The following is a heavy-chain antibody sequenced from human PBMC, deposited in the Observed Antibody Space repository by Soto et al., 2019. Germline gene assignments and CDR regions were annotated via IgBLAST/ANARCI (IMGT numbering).Heavy chain of an antibody. Sequence: SETLSLTCTVSGGSINTFYWSWVRQPAGKGLEWIGRIFSSGSTSFNPSLESRVAMSVDTSKNHFSLNLSSVTAADMAVYYCAREGSYSAYNFAHGIQLWSFDFWGQGAMVTV. CDR1: GGSINTFY. J-gene: IGHJ4*02. D-gene: IGHD5-12*01. CDR3: AREGSYSAYNFAHGIQLWSFDF. V-gene: IGHV4-4*07. CDR2: IFSSGST.